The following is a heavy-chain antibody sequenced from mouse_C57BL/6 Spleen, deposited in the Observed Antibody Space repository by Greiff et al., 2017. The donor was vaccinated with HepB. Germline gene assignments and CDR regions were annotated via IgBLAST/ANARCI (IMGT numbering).Heavy chain of an antibody. CDR3: TREGITTVVARYYAMDY. CDR1: GYTFTDYE. Sequence: VQLQQSGAELVRPGASVTLSCKASGYTFTDYEMHWVKQTPVHGLEWIGAIDPETGGTAYNQKFKGKAILTADKSSSTAYMELRSLTSEDSAVYYCTREGITTVVARYYAMDYWGQGTSVTVSS. J-gene: IGHJ4*01. CDR2: IDPETGGT. V-gene: IGHV1-15*01. D-gene: IGHD1-1*01.